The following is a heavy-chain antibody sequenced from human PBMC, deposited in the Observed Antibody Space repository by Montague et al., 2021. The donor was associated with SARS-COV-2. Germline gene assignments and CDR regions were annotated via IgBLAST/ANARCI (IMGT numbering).Heavy chain of an antibody. CDR1: GFTFSNYG. Sequence: SLRLSCAASGFTFSNYGMYWVRRAPGKGLEWVAVVLSDGSNTHYLDSVKGRFTISRDNSKNILSLRMNGLLTEDTAAYYCAKDQVTGRSLGGSFGHWGQGTLVTVSS. J-gene: IGHJ4*02. V-gene: IGHV3-30*18. CDR3: AKDQVTGRSLGGSFGH. CDR2: VLSDGSNT. D-gene: IGHD3-16*01.